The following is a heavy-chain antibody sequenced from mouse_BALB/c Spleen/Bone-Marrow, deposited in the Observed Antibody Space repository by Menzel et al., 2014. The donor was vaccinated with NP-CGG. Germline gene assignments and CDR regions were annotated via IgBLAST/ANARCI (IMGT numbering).Heavy chain of an antibody. V-gene: IGHV4-1*02. CDR1: GFDFSRYW. J-gene: IGHJ3*01. D-gene: IGHD2-3*01. CDR2: INPDSSTI. Sequence: EVMLVESGGGLVQPGGSLKLSCAASGFDFSRYWMSWVRQAPGKGLEWIGEINPDSSTINYTPSLKDKFIISRDNAKNTLYLQMSRVRSEDTALYYCARPLYDGYYVWFAYWGQGTLVTVSA. CDR3: ARPLYDGYYVWFAY.